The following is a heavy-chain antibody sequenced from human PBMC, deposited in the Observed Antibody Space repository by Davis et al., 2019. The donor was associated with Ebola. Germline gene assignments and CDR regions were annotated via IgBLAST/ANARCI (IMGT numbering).Heavy chain of an antibody. D-gene: IGHD4/OR15-4a*01. CDR3: ALTTYYYYGMDV. V-gene: IGHV3-53*01. CDR2: IYSGGST. Sequence: GESLKISCAASGFTFSSYWMSWVRQAPGKGLEWVSVIYSGGSTYYADSVKGRFTISRDNSKNTLYLQMNSLRAEDTAVYYCALTTYYYYGMDVWGQGTTVTVSS. CDR1: GFTFSSYW. J-gene: IGHJ6*02.